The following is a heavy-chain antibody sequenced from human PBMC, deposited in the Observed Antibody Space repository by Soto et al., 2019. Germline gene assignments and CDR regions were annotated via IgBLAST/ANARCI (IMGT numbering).Heavy chain of an antibody. CDR2: IYSGGST. V-gene: IGHV3-66*01. Sequence: GSLRLSCAASGFTVSSNYMSWVRQAPGKGLEWVSVIYSGGSTYYADSVKGRFTISRDNSKNTLYLQMNSLRAEDTAVYYCARGSYYDFWSGPTYYFDYWGQGTLVTVSS. D-gene: IGHD3-3*01. CDR3: ARGSYYDFWSGPTYYFDY. CDR1: GFTVSSNY. J-gene: IGHJ4*02.